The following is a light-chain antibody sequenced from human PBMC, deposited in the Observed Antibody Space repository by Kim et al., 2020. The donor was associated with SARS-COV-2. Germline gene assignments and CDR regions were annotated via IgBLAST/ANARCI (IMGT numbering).Light chain of an antibody. CDR3: QAWDSSTWV. CDR1: KLGDKY. CDR2: QDS. V-gene: IGLV3-1*01. J-gene: IGLJ3*02. Sequence: SLPPGQTASITCSGDKLGDKYACWYQQKPGQSPVLVIYQDSKRPSGIPERFSGSNSGNTATLTISGTQAMDEADYYCQAWDSSTWVFGGGTKLTVL.